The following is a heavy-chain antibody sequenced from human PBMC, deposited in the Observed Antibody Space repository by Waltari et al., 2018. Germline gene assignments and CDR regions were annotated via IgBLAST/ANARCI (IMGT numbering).Heavy chain of an antibody. D-gene: IGHD2-15*01. V-gene: IGHV5-51*01. CDR2: IYPADSEP. CDR3: ARHGEAGILGDWFDP. CDR1: GYSFTSYW. Sequence: EVQLVQSGAEVKKPGESLKISCKGSGYSFTSYWIGWVRQMPGKGLEWMGLIYPADSEPRYGPSFQGQVTISADKSISPAYLQWSSLKASNTAMYYWARHGEAGILGDWFDPWGQGTLVTVSS. J-gene: IGHJ5*02.